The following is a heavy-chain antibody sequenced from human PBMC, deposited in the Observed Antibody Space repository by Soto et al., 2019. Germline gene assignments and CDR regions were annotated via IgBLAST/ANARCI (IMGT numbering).Heavy chain of an antibody. CDR3: VRERGLSSFYGMDV. D-gene: IGHD3-10*01. V-gene: IGHV3-21*02. Sequence: EVQLVESGGGLVKSGGSLRLSCAASGFTLTSYTMNWVRQASGKGLEWVSSITSSSSHIYYADSVKGRFTISRDNAGNSLYLQMNSLRAEDSAVYYCVRERGLSSFYGMDVWGQGTTVTVSS. J-gene: IGHJ6*02. CDR2: ITSSSSHI. CDR1: GFTLTSYT.